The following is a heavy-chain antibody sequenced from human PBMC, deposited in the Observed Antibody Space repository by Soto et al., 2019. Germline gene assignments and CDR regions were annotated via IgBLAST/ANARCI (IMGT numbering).Heavy chain of an antibody. V-gene: IGHV3-21*01. D-gene: IGHD4-17*01. CDR2: ISSSSSYI. J-gene: IGHJ4*02. CDR3: ARGGDDYGKVYYFDY. Sequence: GGSLRLSCAASGFTFSSYSMNWVRQAPGKGLEWVSSISSSSSYIYYADSVKGRFTISRDNAKNSLYLQMNSLRAEDTAVYYCARGGDDYGKVYYFDYWGQGTLVTVSS. CDR1: GFTFSSYS.